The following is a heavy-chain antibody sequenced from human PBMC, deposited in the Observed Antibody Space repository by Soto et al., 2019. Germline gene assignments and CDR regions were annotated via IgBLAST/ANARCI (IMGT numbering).Heavy chain of an antibody. J-gene: IGHJ4*02. CDR1: GGSISGYY. Sequence: SEPLSLTCTVPGGSISGYYWSCIRQPPGKGLEWIGYIFYSGSTNYNPSLRSRVTISVDTSKNQFSLKLSSVTTADTAMYYCARVVSSGWSPDYWGQGTLVTVS. V-gene: IGHV4-59*01. D-gene: IGHD6-19*01. CDR3: ARVVSSGWSPDY. CDR2: IFYSGST.